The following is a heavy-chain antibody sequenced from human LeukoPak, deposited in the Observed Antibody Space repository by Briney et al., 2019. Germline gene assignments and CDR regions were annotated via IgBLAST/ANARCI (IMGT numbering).Heavy chain of an antibody. Sequence: SVKLSCKASGGTFSSYAISWVRQAPGQGLEWMGGIIPIFGTANYAQTLQGRVTIPADESTSTAYMELSSLRSEDTAVYYCARDGEMATILGNWFDPWGQGTLVTVSS. CDR3: ARDGEMATILGNWFDP. V-gene: IGHV1-69*13. J-gene: IGHJ5*02. CDR2: IIPIFGTA. D-gene: IGHD5-24*01. CDR1: GGTFSSYA.